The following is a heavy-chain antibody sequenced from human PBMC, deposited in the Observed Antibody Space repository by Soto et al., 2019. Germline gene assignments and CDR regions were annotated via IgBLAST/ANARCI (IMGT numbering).Heavy chain of an antibody. J-gene: IGHJ4*02. CDR3: ARLIAVAGVYYFDY. V-gene: IGHV1-18*01. Sequence: QVQLVQSGAEVKKPGASVKVSCKASGYTFTSYGISWVRQAPGQGLEWMGWISAYNGNTNYAQKLQGRVTXXTXTXXSTAYMELRSLRSDDTAVYYCARLIAVAGVYYFDYWGQGTLVTVSS. CDR2: ISAYNGNT. CDR1: GYTFTSYG. D-gene: IGHD6-19*01.